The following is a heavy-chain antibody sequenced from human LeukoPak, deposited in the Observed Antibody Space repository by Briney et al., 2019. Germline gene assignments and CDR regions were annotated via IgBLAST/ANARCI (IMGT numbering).Heavy chain of an antibody. J-gene: IGHJ5*02. CDR3: ARVVPAAMIGGRWDPEFDP. CDR1: GYAITSGGFS. CDR2: IYDRGPA. Sequence: PSETLSLTCTVSGYAITSGGFSWNWIRQPPGKGLEWIGCIYDRGPAYYNPSLKSRVTISVDRSKNQFSLKLSSVTAADTAVYYCARVVPAAMIGGRWDPEFDPWGQGTLVTVSS. V-gene: IGHV4-30-2*01. D-gene: IGHD2-2*01.